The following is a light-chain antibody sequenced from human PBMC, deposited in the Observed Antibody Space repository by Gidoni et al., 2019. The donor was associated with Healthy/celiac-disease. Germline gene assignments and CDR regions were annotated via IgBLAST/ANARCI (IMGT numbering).Light chain of an antibody. CDR2: GAS. J-gene: IGKJ1*01. CDR1: QSVSSN. CDR3: QQYNNWPLT. Sequence: EIVMTQSPPTLSVSPGVIATLSCSASQSVSSNLACYQQKPGQAPRLLIYGASTSATGIPARFSGSGSGTEFTLTISRLQSEDVAVYCCQQYNNWPLTFGQGTKVEIK. V-gene: IGKV3-15*01.